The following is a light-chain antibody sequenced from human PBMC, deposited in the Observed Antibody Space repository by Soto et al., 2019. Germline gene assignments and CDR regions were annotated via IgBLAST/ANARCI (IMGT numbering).Light chain of an antibody. CDR1: SSDVGGYNF. CDR3: CSYAGAYVV. CDR2: DVS. V-gene: IGLV2-11*01. Sequence: QSALTQPRSVSGSPGQSVTISCTGTSSDVGGYNFVSWYQQHPGKAPKLMIYDVSQRPSGVPDRFSGSKSGNTASLTISGLQAEDEADYYCCSYAGAYVVFGRGTKLTVL. J-gene: IGLJ2*01.